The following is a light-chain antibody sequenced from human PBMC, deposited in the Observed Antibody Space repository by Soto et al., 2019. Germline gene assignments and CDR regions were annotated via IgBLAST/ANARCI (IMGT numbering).Light chain of an antibody. CDR1: SSDVGGYNY. CDR2: VVS. V-gene: IGLV2-14*01. Sequence: QSALTQPASVSGSPGQSIAISCTGTSSDVGGYNYVSWHQQHPGKAPKVLISVVSNRPSGVSNRFSGSKSGNTASLTISGLQAEDEADYYCSSYTSSSTRVFGGWTQLTVL. J-gene: IGLJ3*02. CDR3: SSYTSSSTRV.